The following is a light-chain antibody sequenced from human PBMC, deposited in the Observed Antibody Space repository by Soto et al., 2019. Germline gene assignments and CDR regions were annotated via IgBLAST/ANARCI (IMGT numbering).Light chain of an antibody. J-gene: IGLJ3*02. Sequence: QPALTQPASVSGSPGQSITISCTGTSSDVGSYNLVSWYQQHPGKAPKLMIYEGSKRPSGVPNRFSGSKSGNTASLTISGLQAEDEADYYCCSYAGSSTGVFGGGTKLTVL. CDR2: EGS. CDR3: CSYAGSSTGV. V-gene: IGLV2-23*01. CDR1: SSDVGSYNL.